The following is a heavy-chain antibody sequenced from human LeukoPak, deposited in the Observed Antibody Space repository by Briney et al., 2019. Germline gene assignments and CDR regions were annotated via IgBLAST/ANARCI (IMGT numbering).Heavy chain of an antibody. CDR3: ARAVGYSGYDYFDY. V-gene: IGHV1-46*01. CDR2: INPSGGST. CDR1: GYTFTSYY. J-gene: IGHJ4*02. D-gene: IGHD5-12*01. Sequence: GASAKVSCKPSGYTFTSYYMHCVRQSPGQGLEWMGIINPSGGSTSYAQKFQGRVTMTRDTSTSTVYMELSSLRSEDTAVDYCARAVGYSGYDYFDYWGQGTLVTVSS.